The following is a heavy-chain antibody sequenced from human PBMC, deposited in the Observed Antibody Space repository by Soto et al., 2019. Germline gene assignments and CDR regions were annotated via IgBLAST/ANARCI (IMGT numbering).Heavy chain of an antibody. CDR2: IYYSGST. J-gene: IGHJ5*02. V-gene: IGHV4-59*12. Sequence: SETLSLTCTVPGGSISSYYWSWIRQPPGKGLEWIGYIYYSGSTNYNPSLRSRVTMSVDTSKNQFSLKLNSVTAADTAVYYCARSSHKESWFDPWGQGTLVTVSS. D-gene: IGHD6-13*01. CDR3: ARSSHKESWFDP. CDR1: GGSISSYY.